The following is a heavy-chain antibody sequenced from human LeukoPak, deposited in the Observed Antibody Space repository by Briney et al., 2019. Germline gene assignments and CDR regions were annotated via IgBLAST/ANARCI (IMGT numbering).Heavy chain of an antibody. J-gene: IGHJ4*02. Sequence: LSLTCTVSGASISSNGYYWGWLRQAPGKGLEWVAVISYDGSNKYYADSVKGRFTISRDNSKNTLYLQMNSLRAEDTAVYYCARTVEQWLVRGVDYWGQGTLVTVSS. D-gene: IGHD6-19*01. CDR2: ISYDGSNK. V-gene: IGHV3-30-3*01. CDR1: GASISSNG. CDR3: ARTVEQWLVRGVDY.